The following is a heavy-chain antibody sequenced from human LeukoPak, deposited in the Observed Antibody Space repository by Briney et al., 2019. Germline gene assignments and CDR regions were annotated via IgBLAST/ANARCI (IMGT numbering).Heavy chain of an antibody. CDR1: GFTVSSYC. J-gene: IGHJ3*01. V-gene: IGHV3-23*01. CDR2: FSATDRSA. D-gene: IGHD6-13*01. Sequence: GGSLRLSCAVSGFTVSSYCMTWVRQAPGKGLEWVSAFSATDRSAQYAESVKGRFTISRDNSENSLYLQMDSLRDEDTAVYYCAKARIAAAGTGAIDVWGQGTMVIVSS. CDR3: AKARIAAAGTGAIDV.